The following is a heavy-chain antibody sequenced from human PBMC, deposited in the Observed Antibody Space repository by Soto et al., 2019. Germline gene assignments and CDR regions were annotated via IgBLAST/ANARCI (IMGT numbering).Heavy chain of an antibody. J-gene: IGHJ6*02. CDR3: ARAIFGVALYGMDV. V-gene: IGHV1-2*04. CDR2: INPNSGGT. Sequence: SVKGSCKTSGYTFTGYYMHWVRQAPGQGLEWMGWINPNSGGTNYAQKFQGWVTMTRDMSISTAYMELSRLRSDDTAVYYFARAIFGVALYGMDVWGQGTTVTVSS. D-gene: IGHD3-3*01. CDR1: GYTFTGYY.